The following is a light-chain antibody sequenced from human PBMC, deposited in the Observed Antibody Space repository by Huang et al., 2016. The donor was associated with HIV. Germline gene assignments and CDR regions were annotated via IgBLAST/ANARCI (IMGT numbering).Light chain of an antibody. Sequence: DIVLTQSPDSLAVSLGERATITCKSSQNVLDRSNNKNSLAWYQQKVGRPPKLLLHWASTREPGVPDRFSGSGSGTHFTLTFNNLQAEDVAVYHCQQYFHTPGITFGQGTRLEIK. CDR1: QNVLDRSNNKNS. V-gene: IGKV4-1*01. CDR2: WAS. CDR3: QQYFHTPGIT. J-gene: IGKJ5*01.